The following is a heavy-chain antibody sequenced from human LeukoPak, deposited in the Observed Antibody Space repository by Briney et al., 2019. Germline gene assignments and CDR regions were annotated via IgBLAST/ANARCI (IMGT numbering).Heavy chain of an antibody. J-gene: IGHJ4*02. V-gene: IGHV3-23*01. D-gene: IGHD5-24*01. Sequence: PGGSLRLSCVASGFSFGNYAMTWVRQAPGKGLEWVSAISTSGRDKYYADSVKGRFTISKDNSKNTVYLQMNTLRADDTALYLCARNAYNWGGADYWGQGILVTVSS. CDR1: GFSFGNYA. CDR3: ARNAYNWGGADY. CDR2: ISTSGRDK.